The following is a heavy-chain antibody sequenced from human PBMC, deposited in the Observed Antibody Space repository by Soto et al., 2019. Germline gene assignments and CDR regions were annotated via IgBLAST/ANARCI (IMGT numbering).Heavy chain of an antibody. V-gene: IGHV3-33*08. CDR1: GFTFNTYG. Sequence: QVQLVDSGGGVVQPGGSLRLSCTTSGFTFNTYGMHWVRQAPGKALEWVAIIWNDGSNKYYADSVKGRFTISRDNSKNALYLQMNRLRAEDTALYYCARADCTGAYCYSWPFNYGVDVWGQGTTVTVSS. D-gene: IGHD2-15*01. J-gene: IGHJ6*02. CDR3: ARADCTGAYCYSWPFNYGVDV. CDR2: IWNDGSNK.